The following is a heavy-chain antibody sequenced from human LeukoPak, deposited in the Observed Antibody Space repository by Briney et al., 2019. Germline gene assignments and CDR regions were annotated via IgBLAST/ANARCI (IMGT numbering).Heavy chain of an antibody. J-gene: IGHJ4*02. CDR3: ATPLRGYSGYDFSQVTSFDY. CDR2: IDPSVGTT. V-gene: IGHV1-46*04. CDR1: EYTFTTYY. D-gene: IGHD5-12*01. Sequence: GASVKVSCKASEYTFTTYYMHWVRQAPGQGLEWMGIIDPSVGTTTYAQKLQGRLTMTRDTSTSTVYMELSSLRSEDTAVYYCATPLRGYSGYDFSQVTSFDYWGQGTLVTVSS.